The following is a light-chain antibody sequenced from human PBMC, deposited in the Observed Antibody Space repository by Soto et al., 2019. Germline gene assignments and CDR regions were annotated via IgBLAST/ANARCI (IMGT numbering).Light chain of an antibody. CDR1: SSDVGGYNY. CDR2: DVS. Sequence: QPLLTQPASVSGSPGQSITISCTGTSSDVGGYNYVSWYQQHPGKAPKLMIYDVSNRPSGVSNRFSGSKSGNTASLTISGLQAEDEADYYCSSYTSSSTLFGGGTKLTVL. V-gene: IGLV2-14*01. J-gene: IGLJ2*01. CDR3: SSYTSSSTL.